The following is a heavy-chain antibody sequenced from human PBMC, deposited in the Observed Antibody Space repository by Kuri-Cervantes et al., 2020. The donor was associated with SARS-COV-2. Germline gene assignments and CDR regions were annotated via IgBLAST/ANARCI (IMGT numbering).Heavy chain of an antibody. V-gene: IGHV1-18*01. CDR1: GYTFTSYG. CDR3: ALHGGYYSLFFDY. D-gene: IGHD3-22*01. J-gene: IGHJ4*02. CDR2: ISAYNGNT. Sequence: ASVKVSCKASGYTFTSYGISWVRQAPGQGLEWMGWISAYNGNTNYAQKLQGRVTMTEDTSTDTAYMELSSLRSEDTAVYYCALHGGYYSLFFDYWGQGTLVTVSS.